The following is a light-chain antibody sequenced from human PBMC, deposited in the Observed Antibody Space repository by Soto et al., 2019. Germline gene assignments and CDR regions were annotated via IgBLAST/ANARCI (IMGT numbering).Light chain of an antibody. V-gene: IGKV1-5*03. Sequence: DIQMTQSPSTLSASVGDRVTITCRASQSISSWLAWYQQKPGKAPMLLIYKASSLERGVLSMFSGSGSGTEFTLTISSLQPDDFATYSCQQYNSYPMYTFGQGTKLEIK. CDR2: KAS. CDR3: QQYNSYPMYT. J-gene: IGKJ2*01. CDR1: QSISSW.